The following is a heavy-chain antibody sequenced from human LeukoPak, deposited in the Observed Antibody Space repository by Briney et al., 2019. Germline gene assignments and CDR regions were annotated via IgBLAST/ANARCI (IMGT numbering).Heavy chain of an antibody. J-gene: IGHJ6*03. Sequence: PGGSLRLSCAASGFTVSSNYMSWVRQAPGKGLEWVSVIYSGGSTYYADSVKGRFTISRDNAKNSLYLQMNSLRAEDTALYYCARGYYDFWSATMGYMDVWGKGTTVTVSS. CDR2: IYSGGST. V-gene: IGHV3-53*01. D-gene: IGHD3-3*01. CDR3: ARGYYDFWSATMGYMDV. CDR1: GFTVSSNY.